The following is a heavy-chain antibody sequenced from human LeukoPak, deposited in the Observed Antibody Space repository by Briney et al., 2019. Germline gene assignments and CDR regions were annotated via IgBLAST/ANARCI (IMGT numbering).Heavy chain of an antibody. J-gene: IGHJ5*01. D-gene: IGHD4-17*01. Sequence: SETLSLTCTVSGDSITNSYWNWIRQPPGGEPEWIGRISYSGNTNYNPSLKSRVIISRDTSKNQFSLELTSVTAADTAVYYCAKRIIEARDNGDSNWLDPWGQGILVTVSS. CDR3: AKRIIEARDNGDSNWLDP. V-gene: IGHV4-59*08. CDR2: ISYSGNT. CDR1: GDSITNSY.